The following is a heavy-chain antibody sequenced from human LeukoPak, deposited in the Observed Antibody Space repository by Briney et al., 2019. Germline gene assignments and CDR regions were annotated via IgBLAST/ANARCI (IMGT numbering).Heavy chain of an antibody. CDR3: TTGIRGD. Sequence: GGSLRLSCAASEFTFSSYSMNWVRQAPGKGLEWVSYITNSGNSKSYADSVKGRFTISRDNTKNSLYLQMNGLRAEDTAVYYCTTGIRGDWGQGTLVTVSS. J-gene: IGHJ4*02. CDR2: ITNSGNSK. V-gene: IGHV3-48*01. CDR1: EFTFSSYS. D-gene: IGHD3-10*01.